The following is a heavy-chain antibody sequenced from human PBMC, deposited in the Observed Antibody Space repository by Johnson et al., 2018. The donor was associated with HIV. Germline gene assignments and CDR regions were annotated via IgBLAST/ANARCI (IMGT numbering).Heavy chain of an antibody. J-gene: IGHJ3*01. CDR3: VRDRARDAFDV. CDR1: GFTVSNNY. V-gene: IGHV3-66*02. Sequence: SGGGLVQPGGSLRLACAASGFTVSNNYMSWVRQAPGKGLEWVSIIYSGGTTNYADSVKGRFTISRDTSQNTVFLQMNSLRAEDTAVYYCVRDRARDAFDVWGQGTMVTVSS. CDR2: IYSGGTT.